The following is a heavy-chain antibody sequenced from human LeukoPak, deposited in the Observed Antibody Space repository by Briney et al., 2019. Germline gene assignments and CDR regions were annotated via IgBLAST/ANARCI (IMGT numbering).Heavy chain of an antibody. V-gene: IGHV3-7*01. D-gene: IGHD1-26*01. CDR3: ARDVLYSGSHSWFDP. Sequence: PGGSLRLSCAASGFTFSSYWTSWVRQAPGKGLEWVANIKQDGSEKYYVDSVKGRFTISRDNAKNSLYLQMNSLRAEDTAVYCCARDVLYSGSHSWFDPWGQGTLVTVSS. CDR2: IKQDGSEK. J-gene: IGHJ5*02. CDR1: GFTFSSYW.